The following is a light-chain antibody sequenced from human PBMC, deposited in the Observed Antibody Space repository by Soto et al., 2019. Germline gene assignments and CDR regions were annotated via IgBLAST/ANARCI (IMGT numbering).Light chain of an antibody. CDR3: QQYHNWPPIT. Sequence: EIVMTQSPATLSVSPGERATLSCRASQSVGTNLAWYQQKPGQAPRLLIYDASTRATGIPARLSGSGSGTEFTLTISSLQSEDFAVYYCQQYHNWPPITFGQGTRLEIK. CDR1: QSVGTN. V-gene: IGKV3-15*01. CDR2: DAS. J-gene: IGKJ5*01.